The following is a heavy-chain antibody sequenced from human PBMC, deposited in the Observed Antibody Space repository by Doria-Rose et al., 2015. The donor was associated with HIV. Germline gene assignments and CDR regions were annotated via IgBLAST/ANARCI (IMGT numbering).Heavy chain of an antibody. CDR1: GGSISHYY. Sequence: QVQLQESGPGLVKPSETLSLTCSVSGGSISHYYWSWIRQSPGKGLEYIGDILYTGSTNYRASLKSRVSISIDTSKNKFSLRLSSVTAADTAVYYCARVLSGTYDYWGQGTLVTVSS. V-gene: IGHV4-59*01. CDR3: ARVLSGTYDY. J-gene: IGHJ4*02. D-gene: IGHD1-26*01. CDR2: ILYTGST.